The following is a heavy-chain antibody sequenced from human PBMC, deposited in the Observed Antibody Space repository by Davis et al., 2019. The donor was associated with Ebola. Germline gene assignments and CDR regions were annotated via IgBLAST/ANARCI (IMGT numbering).Heavy chain of an antibody. CDR1: GDTFTTYP. CDR3: TREWGSGFDP. J-gene: IGHJ5*02. V-gene: IGHV1-46*01. Sequence: AASVKVSCKASGDTFTTYPLHWVRQALGQGLEWMGITKPSGGDTWYAQIFQGRLSMTRDTSTSTVFMELSSLTSEDTAMYYCTREWGSGFDPWGQGTLVIVSS. D-gene: IGHD7-27*01. CDR2: TKPSGGDT.